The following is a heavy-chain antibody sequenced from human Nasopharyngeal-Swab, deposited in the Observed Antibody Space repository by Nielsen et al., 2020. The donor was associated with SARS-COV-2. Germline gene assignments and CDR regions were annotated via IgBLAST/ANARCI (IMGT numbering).Heavy chain of an antibody. Sequence: SVKVSCKASVGTFSSYAISWVRQAPGQGLDWMGGIIPIFGTANYAQKFQGRVTITADESTSTAYMELSSLRSEDTAVYYCARDFGVVAATGWYFDYWGQGTLVTVSS. J-gene: IGHJ4*02. CDR2: IIPIFGTA. V-gene: IGHV1-69*13. CDR1: VGTFSSYA. D-gene: IGHD2-15*01. CDR3: ARDFGVVAATGWYFDY.